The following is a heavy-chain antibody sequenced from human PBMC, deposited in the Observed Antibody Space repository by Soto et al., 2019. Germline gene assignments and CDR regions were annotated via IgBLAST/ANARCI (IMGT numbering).Heavy chain of an antibody. CDR3: ARDRYSTPFDI. CDR1: GGTFSSYA. CDR2: IIPIFGTA. D-gene: IGHD6-13*01. J-gene: IGHJ3*02. Sequence: QVQLVQSGAEVKKPGSSVKVSCKASGGTFSSYAISWVRQAPGQGLEWLGGIIPIFGTANYAQKFQGRVTITADESTSTAYMELSRLRSEDTAVYYCARDRYSTPFDIWCQGTMVTVSS. V-gene: IGHV1-69*01.